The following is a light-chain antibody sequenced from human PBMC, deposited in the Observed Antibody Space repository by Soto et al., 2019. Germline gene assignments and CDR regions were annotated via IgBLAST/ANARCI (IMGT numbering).Light chain of an antibody. Sequence: QSVLTQPPSTSGTPGQRVTISCSGSSSNIGSNTVNWYQLVPGTAPKLLIHSNNQRPSGVPDRFSGSESGTSASLAISGLQSEDEADYYCAAWDDSLNGVVFGGGTKVTVL. J-gene: IGLJ2*01. V-gene: IGLV1-44*01. CDR3: AAWDDSLNGVV. CDR2: SNN. CDR1: SSNIGSNT.